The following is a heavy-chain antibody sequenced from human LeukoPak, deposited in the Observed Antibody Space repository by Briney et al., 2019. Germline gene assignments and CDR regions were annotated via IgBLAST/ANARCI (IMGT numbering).Heavy chain of an antibody. Sequence: GGSLRLSCAAAGFTFSNYAMSWVRQAPGRGLDWVSSIDNSGGRTFYADSVKGRFTFSRDNSRNTLYLQVNSLRVEDTAVYYCAKHLQKMSESADRFSPFDYWGQGTLVTVSS. D-gene: IGHD3-16*02. V-gene: IGHV3-23*01. CDR2: IDNSGGRT. J-gene: IGHJ4*02. CDR3: AKHLQKMSESADRFSPFDY. CDR1: GFTFSNYA.